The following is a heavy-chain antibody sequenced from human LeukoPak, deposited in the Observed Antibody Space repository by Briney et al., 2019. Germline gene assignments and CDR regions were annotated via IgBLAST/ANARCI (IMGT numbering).Heavy chain of an antibody. CDR3: ARDPILVRGYFDY. CDR2: ISFDGSNK. CDR1: GFTSIAYA. J-gene: IGHJ4*02. V-gene: IGHV3-30-3*01. Sequence: GGSLRLSCVGSGFTSIAYALTWARQAPGKGLEWVAVISFDGSNKYYADSVQGRFTISRDKSKNTLYLQMNSLRAEDTAVYYCARDPILVRGYFDYWGQGTLVTVSS. D-gene: IGHD3-10*01.